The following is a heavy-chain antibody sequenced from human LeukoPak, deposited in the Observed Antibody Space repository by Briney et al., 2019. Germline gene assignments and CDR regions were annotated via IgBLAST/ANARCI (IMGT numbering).Heavy chain of an antibody. V-gene: IGHV3-30-3*01. CDR3: AREWEDIVVVPAAPNYYYYYGMDA. CDR1: GFTFSSYA. Sequence: GGSLRLSCAASGFTFSSYAMHWVRQAPGKGLECAAVISYDGSNKYYADSVKGRFTISRDNSKNTLYLQMNSLRAEDTAVYYCAREWEDIVVVPAAPNYYYYYGMDAWGQGTTVTVSS. J-gene: IGHJ6*02. D-gene: IGHD2-2*01. CDR2: ISYDGSNK.